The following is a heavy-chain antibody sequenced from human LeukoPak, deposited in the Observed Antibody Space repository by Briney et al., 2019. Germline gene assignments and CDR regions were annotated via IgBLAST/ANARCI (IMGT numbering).Heavy chain of an antibody. CDR2: ISARDGST. D-gene: IGHD4-17*01. J-gene: IGHJ4*02. V-gene: IGHV3-23*01. CDR1: GFTFGIYA. CDR3: AKLLNDYGDYYFDY. Sequence: PGGSLRLSCAASGFTFGIYAMSWVRQAPGQGLDWVSAISARDGSTYYADSVKGRFTISRGNSKNTLYLQMNSLRAEDTAVYYCAKLLNDYGDYYFDYWGQGTLVTVSS.